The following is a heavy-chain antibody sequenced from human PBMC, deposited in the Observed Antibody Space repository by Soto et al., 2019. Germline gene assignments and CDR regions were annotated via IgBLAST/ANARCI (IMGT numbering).Heavy chain of an antibody. J-gene: IGHJ4*02. V-gene: IGHV4-31*03. CDR1: GGSISSDYYY. CDR2: ISYSGST. D-gene: IGHD2-21*01. CDR3: ARESDWPRGYFDS. Sequence: QVHLQESGPGLVKPSQTLSLTCTVSGGSISSDYYYCTWIRQHPGKGLEWIGYISYSGSTSYNPSLKSRITMSVDTSTNQVSLKLSSVTAADTAVYYCARESDWPRGYFDSWGQGTLVTVPS.